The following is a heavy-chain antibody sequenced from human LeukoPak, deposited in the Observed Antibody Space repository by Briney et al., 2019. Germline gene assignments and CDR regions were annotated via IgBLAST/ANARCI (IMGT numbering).Heavy chain of an antibody. D-gene: IGHD3-3*01. Sequence: GGSPRLSCAASGFTLNDYWMTWVRQAPGKGLEWVANMNQDGSEKYYVDSVRGRFTISRDNAKNSLYLQINSLRVEDTAVYYCARGGAAWSEAAYWGQGTLVTVSS. CDR1: GFTLNDYW. J-gene: IGHJ4*02. V-gene: IGHV3-7*01. CDR2: MNQDGSEK. CDR3: ARGGAAWSEAAY.